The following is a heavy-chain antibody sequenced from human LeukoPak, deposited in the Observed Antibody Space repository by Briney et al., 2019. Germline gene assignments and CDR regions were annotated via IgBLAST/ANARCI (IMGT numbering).Heavy chain of an antibody. CDR2: IKQDGSDK. CDR3: ARDLGQYYDTSDNWFDP. D-gene: IGHD3-22*01. CDR1: GFTLSNYW. V-gene: IGHV3-7*01. Sequence: PGGSLRLSCAASGFTLSNYWMNWVRQAPGKGLEWVANIKQDGSDKYYVGSVRGRFTISRDNANNSLYLQMNSLRAEDTAVYYCARDLGQYYDTSDNWFDPWGQGTLVTVSS. J-gene: IGHJ5*02.